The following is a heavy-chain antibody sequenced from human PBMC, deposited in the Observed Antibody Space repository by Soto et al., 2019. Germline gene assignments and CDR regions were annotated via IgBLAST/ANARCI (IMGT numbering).Heavy chain of an antibody. V-gene: IGHV4-31*03. J-gene: IGHJ6*02. CDR1: GGSISSGGYY. D-gene: IGHD3-10*01. CDR3: AREKLLWFGDRDYGMDV. Sequence: PSETLSLTCTVSGGSISSGGYYWSWIRQHPGKGLEWIGYIYYSGSTYYNPSLKSRVTISVDTSKNQFSLKLSSVTAADTAVYYCAREKLLWFGDRDYGMDVWGQGTTVTVSS. CDR2: IYYSGST.